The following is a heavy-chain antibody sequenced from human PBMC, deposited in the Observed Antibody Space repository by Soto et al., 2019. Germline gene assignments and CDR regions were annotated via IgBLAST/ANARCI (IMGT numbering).Heavy chain of an antibody. V-gene: IGHV4-4*02. Sequence: SETLSLTCAVSGGSISSSNWWRWVRQPPGKGLEWIGEIYHSGSTNYNPSLKSRVTISVDKSKNQFSLKLSSVTAADTAVYYCXSSTRYYYGSGMIPFDYWGQGALVTVSS. J-gene: IGHJ4*02. CDR2: IYHSGST. CDR3: XSSTRYYYGSGMIPFDY. D-gene: IGHD3-10*01. CDR1: GGSISSSNW.